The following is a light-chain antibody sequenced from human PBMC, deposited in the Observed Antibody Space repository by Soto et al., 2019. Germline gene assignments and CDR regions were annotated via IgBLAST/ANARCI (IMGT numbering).Light chain of an antibody. V-gene: IGKV1-39*01. CDR1: QSILNY. CDR2: GAA. Sequence: EIQMTQSPSSLSASVVDRVTITCRAGQSILNYLSWYQLKPGKAPRLLMYGAASLQSGVPSRFSGSGSGTDFTLTISGLLPEDFATYYCQQNYSTPPTFGGGTKVDI. J-gene: IGKJ4*01. CDR3: QQNYSTPPT.